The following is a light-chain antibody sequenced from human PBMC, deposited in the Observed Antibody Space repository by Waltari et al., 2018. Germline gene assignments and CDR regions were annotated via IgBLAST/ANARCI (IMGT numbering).Light chain of an antibody. Sequence: QSALTQPASVSGSPGQSINISCTGTIRDVGGLKYVSWYQQHPGDVPRLLIYDVVKRPSGVSSRFSGSKSDNAARLTISGLQAADEAHYYCSSFTSSSSFVFGSGTKVTV. CDR2: DVV. V-gene: IGLV2-14*03. CDR1: IRDVGGLKY. J-gene: IGLJ1*01. CDR3: SSFTSSSSFV.